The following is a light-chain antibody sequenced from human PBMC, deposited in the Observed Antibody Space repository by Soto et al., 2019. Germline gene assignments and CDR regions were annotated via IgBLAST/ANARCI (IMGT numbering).Light chain of an antibody. CDR2: KAS. J-gene: IGKJ4*01. CDR3: QQYNSYSLPT. Sequence: DIQMTQSPSTLSASVGDRVTITCRASQSISSWLAWYQQKPGKAPKLQIYKASSLESGVPSRLSGSGSGTEFTLTISSLQPDDFATYYCQQYNSYSLPTFGGGTKVELK. CDR1: QSISSW. V-gene: IGKV1-5*03.